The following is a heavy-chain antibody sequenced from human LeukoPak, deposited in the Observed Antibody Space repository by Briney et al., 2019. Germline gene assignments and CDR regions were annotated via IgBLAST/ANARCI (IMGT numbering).Heavy chain of an antibody. CDR3: AKQRGYSYGYSFDY. CDR1: GFTFSSYA. D-gene: IGHD5-18*01. V-gene: IGHV3-23*01. J-gene: IGHJ4*02. CDR2: ISGSGGST. Sequence: GGSLRLSCAASGFTFSSYAMSWVRQAPGKGLEWVSAISGSGGSTYYADSVKGRFTLSRDNSKNTLYLQMNSLRAEDTAVYYCAKQRGYSYGYSFDYWGQGTLVTVSS.